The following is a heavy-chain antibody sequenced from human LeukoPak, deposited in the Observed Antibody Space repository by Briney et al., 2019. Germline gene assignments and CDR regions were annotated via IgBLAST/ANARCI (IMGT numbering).Heavy chain of an antibody. Sequence: PSETLSLTCAVYGGSFSGYYWSWIRQPPGKGLEWIGEINHGGSTNYNPSLKSRVTISVDTSKNQFSLKLSSVTAADTAVYYCARETQSYGHHHNWFDPWGQGTLVTVSS. V-gene: IGHV4-34*01. J-gene: IGHJ5*02. CDR1: GGSFSGYY. CDR2: INHGGST. D-gene: IGHD5-18*01. CDR3: ARETQSYGHHHNWFDP.